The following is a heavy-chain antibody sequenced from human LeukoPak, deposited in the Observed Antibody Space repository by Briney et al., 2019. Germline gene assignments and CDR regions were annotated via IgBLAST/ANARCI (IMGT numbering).Heavy chain of an antibody. CDR2: IIPILGIA. V-gene: IGHV1-69*04. Sequence: SVKVSCKASGGTFSSYAISWVRQAPGQGLEWMGRIIPILGIANYAQKFQGRVTITADKSTSTAYMELSSLRSEDTAVYYCARTKMASGYSMDVWGQGTTVTVSS. CDR3: ARTKMASGYSMDV. J-gene: IGHJ6*02. CDR1: GGTFSSYA. D-gene: IGHD5-24*01.